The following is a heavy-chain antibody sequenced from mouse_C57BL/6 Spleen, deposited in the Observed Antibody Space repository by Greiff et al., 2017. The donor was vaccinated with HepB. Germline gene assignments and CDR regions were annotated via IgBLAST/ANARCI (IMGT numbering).Heavy chain of an antibody. Sequence: VQLQQSGTVLARPGASVKMSCKTSGYTFTSYWMHWVKQRPGQGLEWIGAIYPGNSDTSYNQKFKGKAKLTAVTSASTAYMELSSLTNEDSAVYYCTRIYDYDVPFDYWGQGTTLTVSS. J-gene: IGHJ2*01. CDR2: IYPGNSDT. D-gene: IGHD2-4*01. CDR1: GYTFTSYW. V-gene: IGHV1-5*01. CDR3: TRIYDYDVPFDY.